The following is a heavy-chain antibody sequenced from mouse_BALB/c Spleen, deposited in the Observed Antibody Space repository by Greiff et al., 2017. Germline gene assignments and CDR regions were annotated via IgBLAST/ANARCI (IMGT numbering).Heavy chain of an antibody. CDR1: GFTFSSFG. V-gene: IGHV5-17*02. CDR2: ISSGSSTI. J-gene: IGHJ4*01. CDR3: ARSHADYYAMDY. Sequence: EVKVVESGGGLVQPGGSRKLSCAASGFTFSSFGMHWVRQAPEKGLEWVAYISSGSSTIYYADTVKGRFTISRDNPKNTLFLQMTSLRSEDTAMYYCARSHADYYAMDYWGQGTSVTVSS.